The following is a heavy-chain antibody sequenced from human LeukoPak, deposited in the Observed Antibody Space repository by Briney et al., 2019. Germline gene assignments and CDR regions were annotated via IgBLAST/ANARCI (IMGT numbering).Heavy chain of an antibody. Sequence: KPSETLSLTCTVSGGSISSSSYYWGWIRQPPGKGLEWIGSIYYSGSTYYNPSLKSRVTISVDTSKNQFSLKLSSVTAADTAVYYCARHLNSAYYYGSGSYYIYWFDPWGRGTLVTVSS. CDR2: IYYSGST. V-gene: IGHV4-39*01. D-gene: IGHD3-10*01. J-gene: IGHJ5*02. CDR1: GGSISSSSYY. CDR3: ARHLNSAYYYGSGSYYIYWFDP.